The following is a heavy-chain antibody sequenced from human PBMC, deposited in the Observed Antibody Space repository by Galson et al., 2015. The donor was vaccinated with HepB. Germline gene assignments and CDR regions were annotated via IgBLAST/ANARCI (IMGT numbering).Heavy chain of an antibody. J-gene: IGHJ6*02. Sequence: SLRLSCAASGFTFSSYGMHWVRQAPGKGLEWVAVIWYDGSNKYYADSVKGRFTISRDNSKNTLYLQMNSLRAEDTAVYYCARDRVPGFRRMGMDVWGLGTTITVSS. D-gene: IGHD3-10*01. V-gene: IGHV3-33*01. CDR3: ARDRVPGFRRMGMDV. CDR1: GFTFSSYG. CDR2: IWYDGSNK.